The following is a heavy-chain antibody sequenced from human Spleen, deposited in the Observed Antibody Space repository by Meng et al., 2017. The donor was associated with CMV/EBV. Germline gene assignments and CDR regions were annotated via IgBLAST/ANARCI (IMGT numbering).Heavy chain of an antibody. CDR2: IIPIFGTA. V-gene: IGHV1-69*05. Sequence: SVKVSCKASGGTFSSYAISWVRQAPGQGLEWMGGIIPIFGTANYAQKFQGRVTITTDESTSTAYMELSSLRSEDTAVYYCARGSRQVAAAGGPAFDIWGQGTMVTVSS. CDR3: ARGSRQVAAAGGPAFDI. D-gene: IGHD6-13*01. CDR1: GGTFSSYA. J-gene: IGHJ3*02.